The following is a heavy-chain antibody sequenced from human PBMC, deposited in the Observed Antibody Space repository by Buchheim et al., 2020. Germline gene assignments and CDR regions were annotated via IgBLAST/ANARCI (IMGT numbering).Heavy chain of an antibody. V-gene: IGHV3-30-3*01. CDR3: ARDLGYCSSTSCIRNYYGMDV. Sequence: QVQLVESGGGVVQPGRSLRLSCAASGFTFSSYAMHWVRQAPGKGLEWVAVISYDGSNKYYADSVKGRFTISRDNSKNTLYLQMNSLRAEDTAVYYYARDLGYCSSTSCIRNYYGMDVWGQGTT. J-gene: IGHJ6*02. D-gene: IGHD2-2*01. CDR2: ISYDGSNK. CDR1: GFTFSSYA.